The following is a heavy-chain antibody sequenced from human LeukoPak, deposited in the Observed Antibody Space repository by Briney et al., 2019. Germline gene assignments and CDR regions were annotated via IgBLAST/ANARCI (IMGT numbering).Heavy chain of an antibody. CDR1: GFTFSSHV. CDR3: VKGSKWFPLRDWFDP. D-gene: IGHD3-22*01. J-gene: IGHJ5*02. CDR2: LGTGGDT. Sequence: GGSLRLSCAASGFTFSSHVINWVRQPPGKGLEWVSTLGTGGDTYYTDSVKGRFTISRDSSKNTLYLQMNSLRAEDTAVYYCVKGSKWFPLRDWFDPWGQGTLVTVSS. V-gene: IGHV3-23*01.